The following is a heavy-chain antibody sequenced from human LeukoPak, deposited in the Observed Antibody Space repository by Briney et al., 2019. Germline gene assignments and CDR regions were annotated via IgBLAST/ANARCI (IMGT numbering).Heavy chain of an antibody. J-gene: IGHJ4*02. CDR3: AKDRVAYGSYHKGGNYFDY. Sequence: GRSLRLSCAASGFTFSSYGMHWVRQAPGKGLEWVAVISYDGSNKYYADSVKGRFTISRDNSKNTLYLQMNSLRAEDTAVYYCAKDRVAYGSYHKGGNYFDYWGQGTLVTVSS. CDR2: ISYDGSNK. V-gene: IGHV3-30*18. D-gene: IGHD1-26*01. CDR1: GFTFSSYG.